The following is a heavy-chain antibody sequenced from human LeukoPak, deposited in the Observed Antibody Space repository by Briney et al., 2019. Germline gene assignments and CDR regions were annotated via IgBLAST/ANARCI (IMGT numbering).Heavy chain of an antibody. D-gene: IGHD3-10*01. CDR2: ISTSSSYI. Sequence: GGSLRLSCAASGFTFSSYSMNWVRQAPGKGLEWVSFISTSSSYIHNADSVKGRFTISRDNAENSLYLQMNSLRAEDTAVYYCARDEATMVRGHDYWGQRTLVTVSS. CDR3: ARDEATMVRGHDY. V-gene: IGHV3-21*01. CDR1: GFTFSSYS. J-gene: IGHJ4*02.